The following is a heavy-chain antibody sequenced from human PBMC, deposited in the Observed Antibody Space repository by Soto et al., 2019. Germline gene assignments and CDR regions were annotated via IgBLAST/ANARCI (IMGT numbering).Heavy chain of an antibody. J-gene: IGHJ5*02. CDR2: IYYSGST. CDR3: ARALGYYDSSGYTNWFDP. Sequence: QVQLQESGPGLVKPSETLSLTCTVSGGSISSYYWSWIRQPPGKGLEWIGYIYYSGSTNYNPSLKSRVTISVDTSKNQFSLKLSSVTAADTAVYYCARALGYYDSSGYTNWFDPWSQGTLVTVSS. D-gene: IGHD3-22*01. V-gene: IGHV4-59*01. CDR1: GGSISSYY.